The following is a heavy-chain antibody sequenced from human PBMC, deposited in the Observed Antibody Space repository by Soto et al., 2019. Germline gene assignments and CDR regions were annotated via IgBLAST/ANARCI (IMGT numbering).Heavy chain of an antibody. CDR1: GFTFKNYD. CDR3: AKDRQFRSYYESAGHYDN. CDR2: ISGSGGVT. D-gene: IGHD3-10*01. Sequence: EVQLLESGGGLVQPGGSLRLSCVASGFTFKNYDMRWVRQAPGKGLEWISGISGSGGVTYYADSVKGRFTISRDNSKNTLYLQMNSLRVEDTALYYCAKDRQFRSYYESAGHYDNWGQGTLVTVSS. V-gene: IGHV3-23*01. J-gene: IGHJ4*02.